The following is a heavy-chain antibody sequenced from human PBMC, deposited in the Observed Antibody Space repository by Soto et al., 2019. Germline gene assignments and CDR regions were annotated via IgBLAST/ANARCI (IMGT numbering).Heavy chain of an antibody. J-gene: IGHJ4*02. CDR1: GYTFTSYG. D-gene: IGHD3-3*01. V-gene: IGHV1-18*04. CDR2: ISAYNGNT. Sequence: ASVKVSCKASGYTFTSYGISWVRQAPGQGLEWMGWISAYNGNTNYAQKLQGRVTMTTDTSTSTAYMELRSLRSDDTAVYYCARDSLRFLEWLFLPYYFDYWGQGTLVTVSS. CDR3: ARDSLRFLEWLFLPYYFDY.